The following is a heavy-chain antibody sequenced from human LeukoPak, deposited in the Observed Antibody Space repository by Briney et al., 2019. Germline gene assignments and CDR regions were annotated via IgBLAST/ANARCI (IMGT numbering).Heavy chain of an antibody. Sequence: SETLSLTCAVYGGSFSGYYWSWIRQPPGKGLEWIGEINHSGSTNYNPSIKSRFTISVDTSDNQYSLQLTHLTAAHTDVYYCARLYIGGYRRSTNYNWFDPWGRGTLVTVSS. CDR2: INHSGST. D-gene: IGHD6-13*01. J-gene: IGHJ5*02. V-gene: IGHV4-34*01. CDR3: ARLYIGGYRRSTNYNWFDP. CDR1: GGSFSGYY.